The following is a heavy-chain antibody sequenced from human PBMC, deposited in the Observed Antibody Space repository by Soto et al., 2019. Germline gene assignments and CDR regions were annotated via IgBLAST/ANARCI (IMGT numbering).Heavy chain of an antibody. J-gene: IGHJ4*02. V-gene: IGHV3-23*01. CDR3: AKCYPALFGELYFDY. CDR1: GFTFSSYA. D-gene: IGHD3-10*01. CDR2: ISGSGGST. Sequence: GGSLRLSCAASGFTFSSYAMGWVRQAPGKGLEWVSAISGSGGSTYYADSVKGRFTISRDNSKNTLYLQMNSLRAEDTAVYYCAKCYPALFGELYFDYWGQGTLVTVSS.